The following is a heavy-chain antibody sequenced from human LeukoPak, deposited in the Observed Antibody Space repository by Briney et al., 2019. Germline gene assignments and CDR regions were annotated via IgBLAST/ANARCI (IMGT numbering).Heavy chain of an antibody. CDR2: IYPGDSDT. D-gene: IGHD3-10*01. CDR3: ARHVQDYYGSGTEGLYYFDY. J-gene: IGHJ4*02. Sequence: GESLKISCKGSGSRFTTYWIGWVRQMPGKGLEWMGIIYPGDSDTRYSPSFQGRVGISADKSISTAYLQWSSLKASDTAMYYCARHVQDYYGSGTEGLYYFDYWGQGTLVTVSS. V-gene: IGHV5-51*01. CDR1: GSRFTTYW.